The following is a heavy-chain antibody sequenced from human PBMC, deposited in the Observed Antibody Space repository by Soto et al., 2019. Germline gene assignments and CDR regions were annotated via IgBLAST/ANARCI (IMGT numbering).Heavy chain of an antibody. CDR2: INAGNGNT. Sequence: GPVKGSSKGSGFSLFSSSMSLVRQAPGQRLEWMGWINAGNGNTKYSQKFQGRVTITRDTSASTAYMELSSLRSEDTAVYYCARGGLALMDVWGQGTTVTVSS. D-gene: IGHD3-16*01. CDR1: GFSLFSSS. CDR3: ARGGLALMDV. J-gene: IGHJ6*02. V-gene: IGHV1-3*01.